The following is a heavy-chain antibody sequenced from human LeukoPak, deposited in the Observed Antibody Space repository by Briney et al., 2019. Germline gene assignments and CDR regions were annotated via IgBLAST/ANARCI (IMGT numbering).Heavy chain of an antibody. Sequence: GGSLRLSCAASGFTFSSYAMSWVRQAPGKGLEWVSAISGSGGSTYYADSVKGRFTIPRDNSKNTLYLQMNSLRAEDTAVYYCARRMVDRLIVVVVAATIDYWGQGTLVTVSS. CDR3: ARRMVDRLIVVVVAATIDY. J-gene: IGHJ4*02. D-gene: IGHD2-15*01. CDR2: ISGSGGST. V-gene: IGHV3-23*01. CDR1: GFTFSSYA.